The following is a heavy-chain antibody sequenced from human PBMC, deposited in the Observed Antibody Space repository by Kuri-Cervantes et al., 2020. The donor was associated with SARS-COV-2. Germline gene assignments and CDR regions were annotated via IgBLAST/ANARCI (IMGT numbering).Heavy chain of an antibody. D-gene: IGHD2-15*01. CDR2: ISGSGGST. Sequence: ETLSLTCAASGFTFSSYAMSWVRQALGKGLEWVSAISGSGGSTYYADSVKGRFTISRDNSKNTLYLQMNSLRAEDTAVYYCAKLGGGILAPDIWGQGTMVTVSS. CDR1: GFTFSSYA. CDR3: AKLGGGILAPDI. V-gene: IGHV3-23*01. J-gene: IGHJ3*02.